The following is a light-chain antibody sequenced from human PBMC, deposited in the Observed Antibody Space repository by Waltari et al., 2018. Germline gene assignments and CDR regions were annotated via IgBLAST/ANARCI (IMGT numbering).Light chain of an antibody. J-gene: IGKJ4*01. Sequence: DIQMTQSPPSVSASVGDRVIIPGRASQDISRWLGWYQQKPGKAPKFLIYDASTLQSGVPSRFSGSGSGTDFTLTISSLQPEDFATYYCQQGDRFPLTFGGGTKVEI. CDR2: DAS. V-gene: IGKV1-12*01. CDR1: QDISRW. CDR3: QQGDRFPLT.